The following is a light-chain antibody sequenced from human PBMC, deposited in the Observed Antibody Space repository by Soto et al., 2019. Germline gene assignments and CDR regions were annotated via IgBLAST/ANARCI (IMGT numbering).Light chain of an antibody. J-gene: IGLJ3*02. CDR3: GAWDRSLTGGV. Sequence: QSVLTQPPSVSAAPGQKVTISCSGSSSTIGSYSVSWYQQLPGSAPKLLIHDNNKRPSGIPDRFSGSKSGTSATLGITGLQAGDEADYYCGAWDRSLTGGVFGGGTKLTVL. V-gene: IGLV1-51*02. CDR1: SSTIGSYS. CDR2: DNN.